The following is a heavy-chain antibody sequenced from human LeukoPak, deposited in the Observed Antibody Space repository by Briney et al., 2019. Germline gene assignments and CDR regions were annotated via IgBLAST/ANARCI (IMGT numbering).Heavy chain of an antibody. D-gene: IGHD1-14*01. CDR2: IWYDGSNK. Sequence: GGSLRLSCAASGFTFSSYGMHWVRQAPGKGLEWVAVIWYDGSNKYYADSVKGRFTISRDNSKNTLCLQMNSLRAEDTAVYYCAKGRTSYYSYAMDIWGQGTTVTVSS. CDR3: AKGRTSYYSYAMDI. CDR1: GFTFSSYG. V-gene: IGHV3-33*06. J-gene: IGHJ6*02.